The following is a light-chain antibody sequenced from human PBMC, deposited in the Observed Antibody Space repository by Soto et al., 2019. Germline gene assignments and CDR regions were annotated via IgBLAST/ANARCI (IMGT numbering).Light chain of an antibody. J-gene: IGKJ1*01. CDR3: QQYGSSPPWT. CDR1: QSVSSSY. V-gene: IGKV3-20*01. Sequence: EIVLTQSPGTLSLSPGEGATLFCRASQSVSSSYLAWYQQKPGQAPRLLIFGASSRATGIPDRFSGSGSGTDFTLTISRLEPEDFAVYYCQQYGSSPPWTFGQGTKVEIK. CDR2: GAS.